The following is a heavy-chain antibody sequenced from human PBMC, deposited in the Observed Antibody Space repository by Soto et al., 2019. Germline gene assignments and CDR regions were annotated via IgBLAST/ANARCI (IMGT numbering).Heavy chain of an antibody. CDR3: AKGDKWTWFDP. J-gene: IGHJ5*02. CDR1: GFTFSSYG. CDR2: ISYDGSNK. Sequence: QVQLVESGGGVVQPGRSLRLSCAASGFTFSSYGMHWVRQAPGKGLEWVAVISYDGSNKYYADSVKGRFTISRDNSKNTLYLQMNSLRAEDTAVYYWAKGDKWTWFDPWGQGTLVTVSS. D-gene: IGHD1-26*01. V-gene: IGHV3-30*18.